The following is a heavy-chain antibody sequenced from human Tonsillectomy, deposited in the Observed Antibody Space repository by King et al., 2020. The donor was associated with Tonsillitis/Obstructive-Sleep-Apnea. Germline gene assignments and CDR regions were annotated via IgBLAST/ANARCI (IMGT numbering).Heavy chain of an antibody. J-gene: IGHJ4*02. D-gene: IGHD5-18*01. V-gene: IGHV1-69*12. CDR2: IIPIFGTS. CDR3: AREDTAMVGFDY. CDR1: VGTFSSYA. Sequence: QLVQSWAEVKKPGSSVKVSCKASVGTFSSYAISWVRQATGQGLEWMGGIIPIFGTSNYAQKFQGRVTITADESTSTAYMELSSLRSEDTAVYYCAREDTAMVGFDYWGQGTLVTVSS.